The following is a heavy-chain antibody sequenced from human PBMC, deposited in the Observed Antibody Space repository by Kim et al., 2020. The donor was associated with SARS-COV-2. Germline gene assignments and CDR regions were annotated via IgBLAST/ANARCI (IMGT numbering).Heavy chain of an antibody. Sequence: GGSLRLSCVGSGFTFGDSTIHWVRQSPDKGLEWVSQISWDGVATFYKDSVKGRFTISRDNSKNSVYLEMDSLTSDDTALYYCVRDDGSTWFWGQGTRVTVSS. CDR3: VRDDGSTWF. CDR2: ISWDGVAT. V-gene: IGHV3-43*01. D-gene: IGHD3-22*01. CDR1: GFTFGDST. J-gene: IGHJ4*02.